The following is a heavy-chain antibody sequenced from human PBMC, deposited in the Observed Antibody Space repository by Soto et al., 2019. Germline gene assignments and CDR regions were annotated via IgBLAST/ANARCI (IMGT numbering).Heavy chain of an antibody. CDR2: INPNSGGT. D-gene: IGHD6-6*01. CDR3: ARDGITAARDFDH. J-gene: IGHJ4*02. Sequence: XSGKVSCKASGYTFTCYYIHWVRRAPGQGLEWMGWINPNSGGTNYAQKFQGRVTMTRDTSISTAYMELSRLRSDDTAVYYCARDGITAARDFDHWGQGTLVTVSS. V-gene: IGHV1-2*02. CDR1: GYTFTCYY.